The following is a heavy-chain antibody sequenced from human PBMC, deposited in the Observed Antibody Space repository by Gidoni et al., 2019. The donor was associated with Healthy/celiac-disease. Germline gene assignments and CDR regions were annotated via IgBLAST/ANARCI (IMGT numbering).Heavy chain of an antibody. Sequence: QVQLVQSGAEVQKPGASVKVSCKESGYPFTSYYMHWVRQAPGQGLEWMGIINPSGGSTSYAQKFQGRVTMTRDTSTSTVYMELSSLRSEDTAVYYCAPTLAVDGPLDYWGQGTLVTVSS. J-gene: IGHJ4*02. CDR2: INPSGGST. V-gene: IGHV1-46*01. D-gene: IGHD6-19*01. CDR3: APTLAVDGPLDY. CDR1: GYPFTSYY.